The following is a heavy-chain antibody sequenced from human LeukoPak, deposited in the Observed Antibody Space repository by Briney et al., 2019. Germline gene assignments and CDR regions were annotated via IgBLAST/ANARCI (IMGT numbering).Heavy chain of an antibody. J-gene: IGHJ4*02. CDR3: ASVGAAAGGDY. CDR2: INHSGST. Sequence: SETLSLTCAVYGGAFSGYYWSWVRQPPGEGLEWIGEINHSGSTNYNPSLKSRVTISVDTSKNQFSLKLSSVTAADTAVYCCASVGAAAGGDYWGQGTLVTVSS. V-gene: IGHV4-34*01. CDR1: GGAFSGYY. D-gene: IGHD6-13*01.